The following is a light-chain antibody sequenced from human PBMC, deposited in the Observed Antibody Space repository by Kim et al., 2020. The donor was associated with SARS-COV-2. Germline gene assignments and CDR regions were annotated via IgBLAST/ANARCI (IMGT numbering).Light chain of an antibody. CDR2: ETS. V-gene: IGKV1-5*03. Sequence: DIQMTQSPSILSASVGDRVTITCRASQNINNWLAWYQQKPGKAPNLLIYETSTLESGVPSKFSGSGSGTEFTLTISSLQPDDFATYYCQQYDSYPLTFGGVTKVGIK. CDR3: QQYDSYPLT. J-gene: IGKJ4*01. CDR1: QNINNW.